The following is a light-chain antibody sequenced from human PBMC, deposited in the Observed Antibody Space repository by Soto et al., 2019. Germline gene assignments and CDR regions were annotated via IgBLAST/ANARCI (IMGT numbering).Light chain of an antibody. CDR1: QSISRW. J-gene: IGKJ1*01. Sequence: DIRMTQSPSTLSASVGDRVTITCRASQSISRWLAWYQQKPGKAPKVLILDATTLHRGVPSRFSGSGSGTEFILTIISRQPDDVAADYCQQYNVYSTLTFGQGTKVEIK. V-gene: IGKV1-5*01. CDR2: DAT. CDR3: QQYNVYSTLT.